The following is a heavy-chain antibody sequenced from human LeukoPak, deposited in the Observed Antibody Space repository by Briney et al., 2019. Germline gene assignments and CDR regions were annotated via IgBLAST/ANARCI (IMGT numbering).Heavy chain of an antibody. J-gene: IGHJ4*02. CDR3: ARGDSSPYYYFDY. Sequence: ASVKVSCKASGYTFTGHYLHWVRQAPGQGLEWMGWINPNSGDTNYAQKFQGRVTMTRDTSISTAYMELSRLRSDDTAVFYCARGDSSPYYYFDYWGQGTLVTVSS. CDR2: INPNSGDT. CDR1: GYTFTGHY. V-gene: IGHV1-2*02. D-gene: IGHD3-22*01.